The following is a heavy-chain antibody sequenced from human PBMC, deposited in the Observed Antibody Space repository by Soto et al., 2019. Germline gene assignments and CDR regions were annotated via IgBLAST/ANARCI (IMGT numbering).Heavy chain of an antibody. CDR3: AREGHDTLTGPPWVWYFDL. V-gene: IGHV4-34*01. J-gene: IGHJ2*01. CDR1: GGSFSGYY. D-gene: IGHD3-9*01. Sequence: QVQLQQWGAGPLRPLETLSLTCGVSGGSFSGYYWAWIRQSPGKGLEWIGEINDRGPINFNPSLNSGVSLSVETSKNHDSLIRRSAPAADSAVYYCAREGHDTLTGPPWVWYFDLWGRGTLVTVSS. CDR2: INDRGPI.